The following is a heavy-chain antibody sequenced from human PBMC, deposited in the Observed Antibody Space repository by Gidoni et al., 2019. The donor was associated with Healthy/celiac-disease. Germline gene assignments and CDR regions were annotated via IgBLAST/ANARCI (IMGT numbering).Heavy chain of an antibody. Sequence: QVQLVESGGGVVQPGRSLRLSCAASGFTFSSYGMHWVRQAPGKGLEWVAVISYDGSNKYYADSVKGRFTISRDNSKNTLYLQMNSLRAEDTAVYYCAKASYSGSYLPDYWGQGTLVTVSS. V-gene: IGHV3-30*18. CDR3: AKASYSGSYLPDY. J-gene: IGHJ4*02. D-gene: IGHD1-26*01. CDR2: ISYDGSNK. CDR1: GFTFSSYG.